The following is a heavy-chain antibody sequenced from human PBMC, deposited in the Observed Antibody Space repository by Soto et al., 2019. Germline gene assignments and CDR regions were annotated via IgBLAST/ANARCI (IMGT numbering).Heavy chain of an antibody. J-gene: IGHJ4*02. Sequence: EVQLVESGGGVVRPGGSLRLSCAASGFTFDDYGMSWVRQAPGKGPEWVSGINWNGGSTGYADSVKGRFTISRDNAKNSLYLQMNSLRAEDTALYHCARGGGSGSYYTHYYFDYWGQGTLVTVSS. CDR2: INWNGGST. V-gene: IGHV3-20*01. CDR1: GFTFDDYG. D-gene: IGHD3-10*01. CDR3: ARGGGSGSYYTHYYFDY.